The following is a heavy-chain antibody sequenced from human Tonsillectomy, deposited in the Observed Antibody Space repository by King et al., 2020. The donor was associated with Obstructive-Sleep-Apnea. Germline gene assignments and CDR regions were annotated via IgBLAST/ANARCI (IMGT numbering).Heavy chain of an antibody. Sequence: VQLQESGPGLVKPSQTLSLTCTVSSGSISSADYYWTWIRQPPGKGLEWIGYIYYSGSTYYNPSLKSRLTISIDTSKNRFSLNLSSVTAADTAVYYCARGRYCSGTSCLDPWGQGTLVTVSS. CDR2: IYYSGST. CDR3: ARGRYCSGTSCLDP. D-gene: IGHD2-2*01. CDR1: SGSISSADYY. J-gene: IGHJ5*02. V-gene: IGHV4-30-4*01.